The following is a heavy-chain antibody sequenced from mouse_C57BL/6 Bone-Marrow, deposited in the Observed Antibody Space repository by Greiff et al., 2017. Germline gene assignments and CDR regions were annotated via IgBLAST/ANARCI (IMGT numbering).Heavy chain of an antibody. D-gene: IGHD1-1*01. CDR3: AREDGSSSYYAMDY. J-gene: IGHJ4*01. CDR2: MHPNGGSP. Sequence: VQLQQPGAELVKPGASVKLSCKASGYTFTNYWMHWVKQRPGQGLEWIGMMHPNGGSPDYNEKFKSEATLSVDKSSRTAYMQLSSLTSEDSAVYCCAREDGSSSYYAMDYWGQGTSVTVSS. V-gene: IGHV1-64*01. CDR1: GYTFTNYW.